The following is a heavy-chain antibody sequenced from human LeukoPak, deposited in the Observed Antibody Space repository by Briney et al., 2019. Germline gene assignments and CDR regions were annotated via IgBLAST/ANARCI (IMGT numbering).Heavy chain of an antibody. J-gene: IGHJ4*02. CDR1: GLTFSTYV. V-gene: IGHV3-23*01. Sequence: GGSLRLSCAASGLTFSTYVMNWVRQAPGKGLERVSTINGGGDGTYYADSVRGRITVSGDNSRNTLYLQMNFLGVEDTAVYYCANSEFYVSGKYAGLDNWGQGTLVTVSS. CDR3: ANSEFYVSGKYAGLDN. D-gene: IGHD3-10*01. CDR2: INGGGDGT.